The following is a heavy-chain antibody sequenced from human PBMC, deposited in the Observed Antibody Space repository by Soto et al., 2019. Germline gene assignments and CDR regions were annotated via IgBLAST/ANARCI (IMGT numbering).Heavy chain of an antibody. CDR1: GFTFSSHA. Sequence: GGSLRLSCAASGFTFSSHAMNWVRQAPGKGLEWVSTISGSGGSTYYADSVKGRFTISRDNSKNTLYLQMNSLRAEDTAVYYCAKDLYSNYVRFFDYWGQGTLVTVSS. D-gene: IGHD4-4*01. J-gene: IGHJ4*02. CDR3: AKDLYSNYVRFFDY. V-gene: IGHV3-23*01. CDR2: ISGSGGST.